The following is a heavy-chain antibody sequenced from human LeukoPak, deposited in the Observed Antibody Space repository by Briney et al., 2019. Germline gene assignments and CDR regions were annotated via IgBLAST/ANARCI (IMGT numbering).Heavy chain of an antibody. V-gene: IGHV3-43*02. J-gene: IGHJ4*02. D-gene: IGHD3-22*01. CDR2: ISGDGGST. CDR1: GFTFDDYD. Sequence: GGSLRLSCAASGFTFDDYDIHWVRQAPGKGLEWVSLISGDGGSTYYADSVKGRFTISRDNSKNSLYLQMNSLRTEDTALYYCTSSLGYDSSGLRFDSWGQGTLVTVSS. CDR3: TSSLGYDSSGLRFDS.